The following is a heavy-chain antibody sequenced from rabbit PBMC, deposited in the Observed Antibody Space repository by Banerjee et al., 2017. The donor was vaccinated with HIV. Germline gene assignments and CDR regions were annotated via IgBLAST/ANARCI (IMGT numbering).Heavy chain of an antibody. V-gene: IGHV1S40*01. Sequence: QSLEESGGDLVKPGASLTLTCKASGFSFSGVYDMCWVRQAPGKGLEWIACIYDGSDDHTYYASWVNGRFTISKSTSLNTVTLQMTSLTVADTATHFCARTGYVADGYACNLWGPGTLVTVS. D-gene: IGHD6-1*01. CDR1: GFSFSGVYD. J-gene: IGHJ4*01. CDR2: IYDGSDDHT. CDR3: ARTGYVADGYACNL.